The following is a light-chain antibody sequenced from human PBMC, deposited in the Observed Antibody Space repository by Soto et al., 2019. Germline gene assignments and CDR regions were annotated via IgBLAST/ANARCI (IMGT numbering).Light chain of an antibody. CDR3: QQRSVWPPYT. J-gene: IGKJ2*01. V-gene: IGKV3-11*01. CDR2: DAS. Sequence: EIVLTQSPATLSLSPGERATLSCRASQSVSSYLAWYQQKPGQAPRLLIYDASNRATGIPARFSGSGSGTDFTPTNSSLGPEDFAIYYCQQRSVWPPYTFGQGTKLEIK. CDR1: QSVSSY.